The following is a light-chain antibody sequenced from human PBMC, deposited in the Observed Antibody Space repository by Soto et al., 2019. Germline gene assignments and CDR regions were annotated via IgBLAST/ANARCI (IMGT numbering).Light chain of an antibody. CDR3: QQYHSDPIT. CDR1: QSVLYSPNNKNY. J-gene: IGKJ5*01. CDR2: WAS. V-gene: IGKV4-1*01. Sequence: DIVMTQSPDSLAVSMGERATINCKSSQSVLYSPNNKNYLAWYQHKPGQPPKMLIYWASIRESGVPDRFSGSGSATDFTLTISSLQAEDVAVYYCQQYHSDPITFGQGTRLEIK.